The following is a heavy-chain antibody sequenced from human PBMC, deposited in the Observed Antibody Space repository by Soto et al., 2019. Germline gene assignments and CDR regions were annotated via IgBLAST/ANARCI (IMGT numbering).Heavy chain of an antibody. J-gene: IGHJ4*02. CDR3: ARAPGESRRYYGFFDY. CDR1: GFTFSSYN. D-gene: IGHD3-10*01. Sequence: EVRLVESGGGLVQPGGSLRLSCEASGFTFSSYNLNWVRQAPGKGLEWVSYISSRSSTIYYADSVKGRFTISRDNAKNSLYLQMNSLRDEDTAVYYCARAPGESRRYYGFFDYWGQGTLVTVSS. CDR2: ISSRSSTI. V-gene: IGHV3-48*02.